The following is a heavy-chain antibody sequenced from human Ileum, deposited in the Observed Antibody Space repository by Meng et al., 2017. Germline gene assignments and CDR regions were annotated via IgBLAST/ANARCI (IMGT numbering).Heavy chain of an antibody. V-gene: IGHV1-2*02. J-gene: IGHJ3*02. CDR2: INPNNDDT. CDR1: GYSFSDYY. CDR3: IRGSSLAGSGDDAFDI. D-gene: IGHD6-13*01. Sequence: SVTVSRLASGYSFSDYYMHWVRQAPGQGLEWMGWINPNNDDTKYVQKFQRTVTVTRDTSISTVHIGTNRLTSDDTAVYYCIRGSSLAGSGDDAFDIWGQGTMVTVSS.